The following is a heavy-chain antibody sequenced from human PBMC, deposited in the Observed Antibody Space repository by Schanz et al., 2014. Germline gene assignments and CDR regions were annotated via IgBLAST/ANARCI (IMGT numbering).Heavy chain of an antibody. D-gene: IGHD7-27*01. J-gene: IGHJ3*01. Sequence: ESGGTLVRPGGSLRLSCAASGFTFSTYAMAWVRQAPGKGLEWVAVISYDGSFKNYADSVRGRITMSRDNSKNTMYLQINNLRADDTAVYYCARELPGVVAFDSWGQGTMVTVSS. V-gene: IGHV3-33*08. CDR2: ISYDGSFK. CDR1: GFTFSTYA. CDR3: ARELPGVVAFDS.